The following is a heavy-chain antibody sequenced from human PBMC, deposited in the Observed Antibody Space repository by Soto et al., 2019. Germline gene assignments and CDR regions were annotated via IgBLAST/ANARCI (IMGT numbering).Heavy chain of an antibody. Sequence: SETLSLTCTVSGGSISSYYWSWIRQPPGKGLECIGYINNDGGTNYNPSLKSRVTISMDTYKNQIPLKLSAVTAADTAVSYWANDARPRLHSGRGTL. J-gene: IGHJ4*02. CDR2: INNDGGT. CDR1: GGSISSYY. D-gene: IGHD1-1*01. CDR3: ANDARPRLH. V-gene: IGHV4-59*01.